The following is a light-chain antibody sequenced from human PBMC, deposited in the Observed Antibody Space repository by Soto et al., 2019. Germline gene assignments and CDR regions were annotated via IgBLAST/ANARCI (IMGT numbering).Light chain of an antibody. CDR3: QQYGFSPIS. CDR2: GAS. V-gene: IGKV3-15*01. CDR1: QSVSIK. J-gene: IGKJ5*01. Sequence: EIVLTQSPGTLSLSPGERATLSCRASQSVSIKLAWYQQKPGQAPRLLLYGASTRATGIPVRFSGSGFGTEFTLTISSLQSEDFAVYSCQQYGFSPISFGQGTRLEI.